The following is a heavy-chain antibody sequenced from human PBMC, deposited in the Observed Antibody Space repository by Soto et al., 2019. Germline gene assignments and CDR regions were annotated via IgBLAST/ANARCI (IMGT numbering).Heavy chain of an antibody. CDR3: ARDGPPLFD. CDR1: GYTFTSYA. V-gene: IGHV1-18*01. CDR2: ISAYNGNT. Sequence: QVQLVQSGAEVKKPGASVKVSCKASGYTFTSYAISWVRQAPGQGLEWMGWISAYNGNTNYAQKLQGRVTMTTDTTTSKADMELRSLRAAATDVYACARDGPPLFDWGQGTLVTVSS. J-gene: IGHJ4*02. D-gene: IGHD3-10*02.